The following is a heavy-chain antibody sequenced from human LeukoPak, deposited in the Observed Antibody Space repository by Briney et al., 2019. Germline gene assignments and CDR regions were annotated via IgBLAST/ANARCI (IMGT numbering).Heavy chain of an antibody. CDR1: GFTFSSYW. CDR3: AKDRLLNCRGDCYIFDY. J-gene: IGHJ4*02. CDR2: IKQDGSEK. Sequence: GGSLRLSCAASGFTFSSYWMSWVRQAPGKGLEWVANIKQDGSEKYYVDSVKGRFTISRDNSKNTLYLHVNGLRTEDTAVYYCAKDRLLNCRGDCYIFDYWGQGTVVTVSS. D-gene: IGHD2-21*02. V-gene: IGHV3-7*03.